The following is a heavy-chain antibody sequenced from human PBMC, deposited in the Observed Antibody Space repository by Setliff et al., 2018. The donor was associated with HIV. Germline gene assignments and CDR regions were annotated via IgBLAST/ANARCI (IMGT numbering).Heavy chain of an antibody. Sequence: ASVKVSCKASGYTLTTYGISWVRQAPGQGPEWMGWINTEAGNPMYAQGFTGRFVFSLDTSVSTAYLQINSLKAEDTAMYYCARVDSYWSTFDYWGQGALVTVSS. CDR1: GYTLTTYG. D-gene: IGHD1-26*01. CDR3: ARVDSYWSTFDY. CDR2: INTEAGNP. J-gene: IGHJ4*02. V-gene: IGHV7-4-1*02.